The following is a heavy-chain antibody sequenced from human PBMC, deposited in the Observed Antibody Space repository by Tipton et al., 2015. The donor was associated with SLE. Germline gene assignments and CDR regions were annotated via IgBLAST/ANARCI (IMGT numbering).Heavy chain of an antibody. V-gene: IGHV4-61*02. D-gene: IGHD4-17*01. Sequence: TLSLTCTVSGGSISSGSYYWSWIRQPAGKGLEWIGRIYTSGSTNYNPSLKSRVTISVDTSKNQFSLKLSSVTAADTAVYYCARGLRGDYLNWFDPWGQGTLVTVSS. CDR3: ARGLRGDYLNWFDP. CDR1: GGSISSGSYY. CDR2: IYTSGST. J-gene: IGHJ5*02.